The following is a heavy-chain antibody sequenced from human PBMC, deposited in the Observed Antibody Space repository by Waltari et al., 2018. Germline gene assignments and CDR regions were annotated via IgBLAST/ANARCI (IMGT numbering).Heavy chain of an antibody. V-gene: IGHV3-73*01. CDR2: IRSKPNNYAT. J-gene: IGHJ4*02. CDR1: GFTFCAST. D-gene: IGHD6-13*01. Sequence: EVQVVEPGGGLVQSGGPLKLSCATSGFTFCASTIHWVRQTPGKGLVGIGRIRSKPNNYATRYTASVEGRFTISRDDSENTAYLQMSSLMTEDTAVYYCTGGAVTGTDFWGQGTLVTVSS. CDR3: TGGAVTGTDF.